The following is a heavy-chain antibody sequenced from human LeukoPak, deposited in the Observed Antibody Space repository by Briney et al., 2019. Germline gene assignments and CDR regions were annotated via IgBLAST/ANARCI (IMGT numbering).Heavy chain of an antibody. Sequence: SVKVSCKASGGTFSSYAISWVRQAPGQGLEWMGWIIPIFGTANYAQKFQGRVTITADESTSTAYMELSSLRSEDTAVYYCARDVYYYDSSGYYNAYWGQGTLVTVSS. CDR1: GGTFSSYA. CDR3: ARDVYYYDSSGYYNAY. D-gene: IGHD3-22*01. CDR2: IIPIFGTA. V-gene: IGHV1-69*13. J-gene: IGHJ4*02.